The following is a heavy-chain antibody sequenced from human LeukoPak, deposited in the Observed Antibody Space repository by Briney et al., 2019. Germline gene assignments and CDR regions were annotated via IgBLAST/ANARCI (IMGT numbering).Heavy chain of an antibody. V-gene: IGHV4-4*02. CDR1: GGSISSSNW. CDR3: ARAYSPEGSYYYMDV. J-gene: IGHJ6*03. D-gene: IGHD2-21*01. Sequence: SETLSLTCAVSGGSISSSNWWSWVRQPPGKGLEWIGEIYHSGSTNYNPSLKSRVTISVDKSKNQFSLKLSSVTAADTAVYYCARAYSPEGSYYYMDVWGKGTTVTVSS. CDR2: IYHSGST.